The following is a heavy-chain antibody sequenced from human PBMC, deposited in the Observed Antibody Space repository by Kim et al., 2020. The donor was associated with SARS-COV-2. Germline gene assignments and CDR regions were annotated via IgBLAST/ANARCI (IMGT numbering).Heavy chain of an antibody. V-gene: IGHV4-39*01. CDR2: IYYGGDT. CDR3: ARKKDY. J-gene: IGHJ4*02. Sequence: IYYGGDTYYNPSLKSRGTMSLNTSKNQFLLKLNSVTVADTAVYYCARKKDYWGQGTLVTVST.